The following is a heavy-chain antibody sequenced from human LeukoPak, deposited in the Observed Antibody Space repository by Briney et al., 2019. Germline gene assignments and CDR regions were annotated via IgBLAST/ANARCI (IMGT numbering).Heavy chain of an antibody. CDR1: GGSFSGYY. Sequence: SETLSLTCAVYGGSFSGYYWSWIRQPPGKGLEWIGEINHSGSTNYNPSLKSRVTISVDTSKNQFSLKLSSVTAADTAVYYCARVGGRTVDYWGQGTLVTVSS. J-gene: IGHJ4*02. CDR2: INHSGST. D-gene: IGHD3-16*01. V-gene: IGHV4-34*01. CDR3: ARVGGRTVDY.